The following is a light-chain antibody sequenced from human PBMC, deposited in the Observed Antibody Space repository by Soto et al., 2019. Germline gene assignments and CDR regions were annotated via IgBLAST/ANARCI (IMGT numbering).Light chain of an antibody. V-gene: IGKV1-5*01. J-gene: IGKJ1*01. CDR1: QSISSW. CDR2: DAS. Sequence: DIQMTQSPSTLSASVGDRVTITCRASQSISSWLAWYQQKPGKAPKLLIYDASSLESGVPSRFSGSGSGTEFTLTISSLQHDDFATYYCQQYNSYSVTFGQGTKV. CDR3: QQYNSYSVT.